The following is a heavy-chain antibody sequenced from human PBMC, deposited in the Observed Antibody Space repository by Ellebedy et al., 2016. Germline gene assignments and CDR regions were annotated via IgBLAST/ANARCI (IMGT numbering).Heavy chain of an antibody. J-gene: IGHJ4*02. CDR3: SRENSYNYGYTFDY. V-gene: IGHV3-7*01. CDR2: IKQDGSEN. Sequence: GESLKISCAASGFTFSSYWMSWVRQAPGKGLEWVANIKQDGSENYYVDSVKGRFTISRDNAKNSLYLQMNSLRAEDTAVYYCSRENSYNYGYTFDYWGQGTLVTVSS. CDR1: GFTFSSYW. D-gene: IGHD5-18*01.